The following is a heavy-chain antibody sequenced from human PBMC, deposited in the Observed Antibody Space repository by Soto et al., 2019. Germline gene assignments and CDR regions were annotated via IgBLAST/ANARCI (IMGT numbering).Heavy chain of an antibody. Sequence: DVQLWESGGGLVQPGGSLRLSCAASGFSFGSYALSWVRQAPGKGLEWVSTISGSDGKTFYADSVKGRFSISRDTSQNTLYLQMNSLRADDTAFYYCARWSYLDYWGQGTRVTVSS. CDR3: ARWSYLDY. V-gene: IGHV3-23*01. J-gene: IGHJ4*02. CDR1: GFSFGSYA. CDR2: ISGSDGKT. D-gene: IGHD3-3*01.